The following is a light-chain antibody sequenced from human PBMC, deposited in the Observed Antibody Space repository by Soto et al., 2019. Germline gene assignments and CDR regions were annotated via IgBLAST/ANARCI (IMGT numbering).Light chain of an antibody. CDR3: QKYDRAPFT. Sequence: DIQMTQSPSSLSAYLGDRVTITCRASQGISNYLAWYQQKPGRLPKLLLFGASTLQSGVPARFSGSGSGTLFTVTINGLLPEDVATYYWQKYDRAPFTFGPGTKVDFK. J-gene: IGKJ3*01. V-gene: IGKV1-27*01. CDR1: QGISNY. CDR2: GAS.